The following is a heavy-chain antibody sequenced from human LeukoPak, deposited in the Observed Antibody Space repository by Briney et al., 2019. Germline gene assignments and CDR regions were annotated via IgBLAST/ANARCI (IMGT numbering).Heavy chain of an antibody. CDR3: AKDYYDFWSGYSTDIVGMDV. J-gene: IGHJ6*02. CDR2: ISGSGGST. CDR1: GFTFNSYA. D-gene: IGHD3-3*01. V-gene: IGHV3-23*01. Sequence: GGSLRLSCAASGFTFNSYAMSWVRQAPGKGLEWVAAISGSGGSTYYADSVKGRFTISRDNSKNTLYLQMNSLRAEDTAVYYCAKDYYDFWSGYSTDIVGMDVWAHGTTVTVSS.